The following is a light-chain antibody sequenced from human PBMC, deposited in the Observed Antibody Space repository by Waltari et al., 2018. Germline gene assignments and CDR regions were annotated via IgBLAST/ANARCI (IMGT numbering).Light chain of an antibody. CDR3: QQYYSIPRS. J-gene: IGKJ2*03. CDR2: WAS. CDR1: QSVLFSSNNENY. V-gene: IGKV4-1*01. Sequence: DIVMTQSPDSLAVSLGERATLNCKSSQSVLFSSNNENYLAWYQQKPGQPPKLLMYWASTRESGVPDRFSGSGSGTDFTLTISSLQAEDVAVYYCQQYYSIPRSFGQGTKLEIK.